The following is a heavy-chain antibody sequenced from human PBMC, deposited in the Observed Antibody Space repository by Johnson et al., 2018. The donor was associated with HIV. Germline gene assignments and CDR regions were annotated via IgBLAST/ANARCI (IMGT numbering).Heavy chain of an antibody. D-gene: IGHD3-16*01. J-gene: IGHJ3*02. Sequence: VQLVESGGGLVKPWGSLRLSCAASGFTFSNAWMSWVRQAPGKGLEWVGRIKSKSDGGTTDYAVPVKGRFIISRDDSKNTLYLQMNSLRAEDTAVYHCARAKDYVWRAFDIWGKGTMVSVSS. CDR2: IKSKSDGGTT. CDR3: ARAKDYVWRAFDI. CDR1: GFTFSNAW. V-gene: IGHV3-15*01.